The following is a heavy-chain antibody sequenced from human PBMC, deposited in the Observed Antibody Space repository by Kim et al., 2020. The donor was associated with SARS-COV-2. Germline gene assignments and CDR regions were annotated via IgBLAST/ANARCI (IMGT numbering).Heavy chain of an antibody. Sequence: SETLSLTCAVSGGSISSSNWWSWVRQPPGKGLEWIGEIYHSGSTNYNPSLKSRVTISVDKSKNQFSLKLSSVTAADTAMYYCARASIVVVPAAIGGGYYYYGMDVWGQGTTVTVSS. J-gene: IGHJ6*02. CDR3: ARASIVVVPAAIGGGYYYYGMDV. CDR2: IYHSGST. D-gene: IGHD2-2*01. CDR1: GGSISSSNW. V-gene: IGHV4-4*02.